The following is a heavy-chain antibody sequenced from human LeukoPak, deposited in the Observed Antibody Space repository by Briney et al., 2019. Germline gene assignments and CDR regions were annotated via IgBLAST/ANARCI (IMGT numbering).Heavy chain of an antibody. CDR1: GGSFSDYY. J-gene: IGHJ5*02. Sequence: SETLSLTCSVYGGSFSDYYWSWIRQPPGKGLEWIGEISHSGSTKFNPSLKSQVTISVDTSRNQFSLNLTSVTAADTAVYYCARAGLSIFGMITPNWFDPWGQGTLVSVSS. V-gene: IGHV4-34*01. CDR2: ISHSGST. CDR3: ARAGLSIFGMITPNWFDP. D-gene: IGHD3-3*01.